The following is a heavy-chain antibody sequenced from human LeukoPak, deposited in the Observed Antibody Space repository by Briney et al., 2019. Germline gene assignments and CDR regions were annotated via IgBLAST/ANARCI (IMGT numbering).Heavy chain of an antibody. D-gene: IGHD2-15*01. J-gene: IGHJ3*02. CDR2: ISSSSSYI. Sequence: PGGSLRLSCAASGFTFSSYSMNWVRQAPGKGLEWVSSISSSSSYIYYADSVKGRFTISRDNAKNSLYLQMNSLSAEDTAVYYCARILQPYCSGGSCYQAFDIWGQGTMVTVSS. CDR1: GFTFSSYS. CDR3: ARILQPYCSGGSCYQAFDI. V-gene: IGHV3-21*01.